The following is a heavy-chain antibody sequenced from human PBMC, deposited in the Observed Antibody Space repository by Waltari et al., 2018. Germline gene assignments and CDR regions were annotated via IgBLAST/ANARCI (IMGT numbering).Heavy chain of an antibody. J-gene: IGHJ6*02. CDR1: GGTFSSYA. V-gene: IGHV1-69*13. CDR3: ARATYSSSSDYYYYGMDV. D-gene: IGHD6-6*01. CDR2: ISPIFGTA. Sequence: QVQLVQSGAEVKKPGSSVKVSCKASGGTFSSYAISWVRQAPGQGLEWMGGISPIFGTANDAQKFQGRVTITADESTSTAYRELSSLRSEDTAVYYCARATYSSSSDYYYYGMDVWGQGTTVTVSS.